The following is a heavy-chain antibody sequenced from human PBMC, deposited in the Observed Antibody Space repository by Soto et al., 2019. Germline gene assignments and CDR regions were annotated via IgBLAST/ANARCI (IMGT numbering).Heavy chain of an antibody. CDR1: GYTFFTYD. CDR3: TSHHGPTTSENRFDP. CDR2: ISTYSGDA. Sequence: QVHLVQSGVEVKTPGASVKVSCQASGYTFFTYDISWVRQAPGQGLEWMGWISTYSGDAKYAQKFQDRVTMTTATSPTTGYLVPRCLRSDAAVVYYGTSHHGPTTSENRFDPWGQGPLVTVSS. D-gene: IGHD5-12*01. J-gene: IGHJ5*02. V-gene: IGHV1-18*01.